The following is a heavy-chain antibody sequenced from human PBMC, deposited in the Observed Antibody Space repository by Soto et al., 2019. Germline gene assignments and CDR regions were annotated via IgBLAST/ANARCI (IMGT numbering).Heavy chain of an antibody. CDR2: IIPIFGTA. D-gene: IGHD3-16*02. CDR3: AKFIYRDDAFDI. Sequence: GASVKVSCKASGGTFSSYAISWVRQAPGQGLEWMGGIIPIFGTANYAQKFQGRVTITADESTSTAYMELSSLRSEDTAVYYCAKFIYRDDAFDIWGQGTMVTVSS. CDR1: GGTFSSYA. J-gene: IGHJ3*02. V-gene: IGHV1-69*13.